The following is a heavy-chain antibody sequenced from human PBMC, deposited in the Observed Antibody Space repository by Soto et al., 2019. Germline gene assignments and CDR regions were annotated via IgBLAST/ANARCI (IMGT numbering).Heavy chain of an antibody. D-gene: IGHD3-9*01. Sequence: SETLSLTCTVSGGSISSGDYYWSWIRQPPGKGLEWIGYIYYSGSTYYNPSLKSRVTISVDTSKNQFSLKLSSVTAADTAVYYCARAYRGYFEWLPYYYGMDVWGQGTTVTVSS. CDR2: IYYSGST. V-gene: IGHV4-30-4*01. J-gene: IGHJ6*02. CDR1: GGSISSGDYY. CDR3: ARAYRGYFEWLPYYYGMDV.